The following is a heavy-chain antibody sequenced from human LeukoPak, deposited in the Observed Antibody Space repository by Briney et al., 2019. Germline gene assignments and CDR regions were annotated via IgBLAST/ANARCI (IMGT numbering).Heavy chain of an antibody. Sequence: TGGSLRLSCAASGFTFSSYSMNWVRQAPGKGLEWVSSISSSSSYIYYADSVKGRFTISRDNAKNSLYLQMNNLRAEDTALYYCAKAYESSGYYQFDYWGQGTLVTVSS. V-gene: IGHV3-21*04. J-gene: IGHJ4*02. CDR2: ISSSSSYI. CDR1: GFTFSSYS. D-gene: IGHD3-22*01. CDR3: AKAYESSGYYQFDY.